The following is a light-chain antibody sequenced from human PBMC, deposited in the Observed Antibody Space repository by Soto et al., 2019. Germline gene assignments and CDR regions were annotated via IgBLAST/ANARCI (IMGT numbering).Light chain of an antibody. CDR3: QQYKTYSRT. Sequence: DIQMTQSPSTLSASVGDRITITCRASQNINTWLAWYQQIPGEAPKLLIYDGSTLERGVPSRFSGSGSGTEFTLTSSSLQPEDFATFYCQQYKTYSRTFGQGTTVEVK. V-gene: IGKV1-5*03. CDR2: DGS. CDR1: QNINTW. J-gene: IGKJ1*01.